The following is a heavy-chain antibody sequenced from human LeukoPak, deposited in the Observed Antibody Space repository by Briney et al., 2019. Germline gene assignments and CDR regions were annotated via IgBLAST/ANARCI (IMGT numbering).Heavy chain of an antibody. J-gene: IGHJ5*02. Sequence: ASVKVSCKASGYSFTGYYVHWVRQAPGQGLEWMGWINPSSGGTSYAQKFQGRVTMTRDTSISTAYMELSRLRSDDTAVYYCARDRFLVTNWFDPWGQGTLVTVSA. CDR3: ARDRFLVTNWFDP. CDR1: GYSFTGYY. D-gene: IGHD2/OR15-2a*01. CDR2: INPSSGGT. V-gene: IGHV1-2*02.